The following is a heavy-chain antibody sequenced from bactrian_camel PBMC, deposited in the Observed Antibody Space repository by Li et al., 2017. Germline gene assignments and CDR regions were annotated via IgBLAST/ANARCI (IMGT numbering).Heavy chain of an antibody. CDR1: GATYSRYY. CDR3: AADLVTDEPSLVEGEYYY. J-gene: IGHJ4*01. CDR2: NAGDGKT. D-gene: IGHD1*01. V-gene: IGHV3S53*01. Sequence: HVQLVESGGGTVQAGGSLRLSCAASGATYSRYYIAWFRQAPGKEREGVAANAGDGKTGYADSVKGRATISRDGAKNIITLQMHSLKPEDTATYYCAADLVTDEPSLVEGEYYYWGQGTQVTVS.